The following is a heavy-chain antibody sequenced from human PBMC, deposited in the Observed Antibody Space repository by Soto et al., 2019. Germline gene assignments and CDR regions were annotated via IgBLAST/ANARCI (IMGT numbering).Heavy chain of an antibody. CDR3: ARFGRCVVVAAVPGLDV. D-gene: IGHD2-21*02. Sequence: PSETLSLTCTVSGGSISSNYHYWSWIRQHTGKGLEWMGYIHHSGSTYSNPSLQSRVSMSIDTSKNQFSLTLTSVTDADSAVYYCARFGRCVVVAAVPGLDVWGQGTPVTVSS. J-gene: IGHJ6*02. CDR1: GGSISSNYHY. V-gene: IGHV4-31*03. CDR2: IHHSGST.